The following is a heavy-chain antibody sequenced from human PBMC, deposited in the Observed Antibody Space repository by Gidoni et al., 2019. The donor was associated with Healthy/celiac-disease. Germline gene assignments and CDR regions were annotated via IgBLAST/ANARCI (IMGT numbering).Heavy chain of an antibody. CDR1: GFTFSSYS. CDR2: ISSSSSYI. J-gene: IGHJ4*02. V-gene: IGHV3-21*01. Sequence: EVQLVESGGGMVKPGGSMRLSWAASGFTFSSYSMNWVRQAPGKGLEWVSSISSSSSYIYYADSVKGRFTISRDNAKNSLYLQMNSLRAEDTAVYYCARDLPDGDFTFFFDYWGQGTLVTVSS. D-gene: IGHD4-17*01. CDR3: ARDLPDGDFTFFFDY.